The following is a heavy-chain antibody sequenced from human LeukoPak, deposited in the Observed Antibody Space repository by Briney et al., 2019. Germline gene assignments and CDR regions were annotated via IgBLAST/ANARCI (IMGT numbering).Heavy chain of an antibody. D-gene: IGHD5-18*01. CDR1: GFTLGSHD. Sequence: GGSLRLSCTASGFTLGSHDMNWVRQIPGQGLEWVAAVSSGFHAFFSDSVQGRSTVSREDARNSLYLQMNSLRAGDTAVYYCVREARGYHYTYFDYWGQGTLVTVSS. J-gene: IGHJ4*02. V-gene: IGHV3-13*01. CDR3: VREARGYHYTYFDY. CDR2: VSSGFHA.